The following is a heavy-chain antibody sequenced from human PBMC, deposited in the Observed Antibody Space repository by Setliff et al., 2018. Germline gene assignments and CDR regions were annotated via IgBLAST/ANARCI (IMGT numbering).Heavy chain of an antibody. D-gene: IGHD2-15*01. J-gene: IGHJ4*02. CDR2: IKSKTDGGTI. CDR1: GFTFSNAW. V-gene: IGHV3-15*01. CDR3: TTDRRGGCSGASCYDFDY. Sequence: GSLRLSCAASGFTFSNAWMSWDRQAPGKGLEWVGRIKSKTDGGTIDYAAPVKGRFIISGDESENTLYLQMNNLKTEDTGVYYCTTDRRGGCSGASCYDFDYWGQGTLVTVS.